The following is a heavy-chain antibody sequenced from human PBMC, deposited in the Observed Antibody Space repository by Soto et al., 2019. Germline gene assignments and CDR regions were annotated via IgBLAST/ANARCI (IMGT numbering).Heavy chain of an antibody. V-gene: IGHV4-59*01. CDR2: IYYSGST. J-gene: IGHJ3*02. CDR3: ARGLGNSFDI. CDR1: GGSISSYY. Sequence: SETLSLTCTVSGGSISSYYWSWIRQPPGKGLEWIGYIYYSGSTHYNPSLKSRVTISVDTSKNQFSLKLSSVTAADTAVYYCARGLGNSFDIWGQGTMVTVSS. D-gene: IGHD6-19*01.